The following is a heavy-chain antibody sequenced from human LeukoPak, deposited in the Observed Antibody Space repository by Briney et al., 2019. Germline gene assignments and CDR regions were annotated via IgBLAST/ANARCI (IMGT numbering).Heavy chain of an antibody. D-gene: IGHD6-13*01. CDR3: ARAILGYSSSWYGWFDP. Sequence: GGSLRLSCAASGFTVSSNYMSWVRQAPGKGLEWVSVIYSGGSTYYADSVKGRFTISRDNSKNTLYLQMNSLRAEDTAVYYCARAILGYSSSWYGWFDPWGQGTLVTVSS. V-gene: IGHV3-66*01. J-gene: IGHJ5*02. CDR1: GFTVSSNY. CDR2: IYSGGST.